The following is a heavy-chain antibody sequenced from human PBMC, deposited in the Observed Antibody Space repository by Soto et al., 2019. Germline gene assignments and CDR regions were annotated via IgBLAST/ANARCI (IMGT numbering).Heavy chain of an antibody. J-gene: IGHJ6*02. V-gene: IGHV1-24*01. Sequence: VKVSCKVSGYTLTELSMHWVRQAPGKGLEWMGGFDPEDGETIYAQKFQGRVTMTEDTSTDTAYMELSSLRSEDTAVYYCATKSRRKYSRSMDVWGQGTTVTVSS. CDR1: GYTLTELS. D-gene: IGHD6-6*01. CDR3: ATKSRRKYSRSMDV. CDR2: FDPEDGET.